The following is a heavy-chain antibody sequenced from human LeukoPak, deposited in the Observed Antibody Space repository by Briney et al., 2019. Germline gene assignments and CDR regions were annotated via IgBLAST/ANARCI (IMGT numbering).Heavy chain of an antibody. CDR2: IIPIFGTA. V-gene: IGHV1-69*05. Sequence: ASVKVSCKASGGTFSSYAISWVRQAPGQGLEWIGGIIPIFGTANYAQKFQGRVTITTDESTSTAYMELSSLRSEDTAVYYCAGGGKEYQLLNNWFDPWGQGTLVTVSS. J-gene: IGHJ5*02. D-gene: IGHD2-2*01. CDR3: AGGGKEYQLLNNWFDP. CDR1: GGTFSSYA.